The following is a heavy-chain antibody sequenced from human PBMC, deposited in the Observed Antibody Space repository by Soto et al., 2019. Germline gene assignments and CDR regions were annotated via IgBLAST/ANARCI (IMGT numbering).Heavy chain of an antibody. V-gene: IGHV1-2*04. CDR1: GYTFTGYY. Sequence: ASVKVSCKASGYTFTGYYMHWLLQAPGQGLEWMGWINPNSGGTNYAQTFQGWVTMTRDTSISTAYMELSRLRADDTAVYYCARAKGGGDDYYYYGMDVWGQGTTVTV. CDR3: ARAKGGGDDYYYYGMDV. D-gene: IGHD2-21*02. J-gene: IGHJ6*02. CDR2: INPNSGGT.